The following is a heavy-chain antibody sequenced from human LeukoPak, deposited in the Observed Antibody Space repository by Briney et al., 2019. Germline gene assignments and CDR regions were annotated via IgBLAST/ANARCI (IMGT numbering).Heavy chain of an antibody. CDR3: ARDSIVVVPAALQEPLYYFDY. Sequence: GASVKVSCKASGGTFSSYAISWVRQAPGQGLEWMGRIIPILGIANYAQKFQGRVTITADKSTSTAYMELSRLRSDDTAVYYCARDSIVVVPAALQEPLYYFDYWGQGTLVTVSS. D-gene: IGHD2-2*01. V-gene: IGHV1-69*04. CDR1: GGTFSSYA. CDR2: IIPILGIA. J-gene: IGHJ4*02.